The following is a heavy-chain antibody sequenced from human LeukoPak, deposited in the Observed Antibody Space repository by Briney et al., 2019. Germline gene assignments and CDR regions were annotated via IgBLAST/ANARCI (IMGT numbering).Heavy chain of an antibody. D-gene: IGHD3-9*01. CDR2: INAGNGNT. J-gene: IGHJ4*02. CDR1: GYTFTSYA. V-gene: IGHV1-3*01. Sequence: ASVKVSCKASGYTFTSYATHWVRQAPGQRLEWMGWINAGNGNTKYSQKFQGRVTITRDTSASTAYMELSSLRSEDTAVYYCARVVVSYYDILTAYDYWGQGTLVTVSS. CDR3: ARVVVSYYDILTAYDY.